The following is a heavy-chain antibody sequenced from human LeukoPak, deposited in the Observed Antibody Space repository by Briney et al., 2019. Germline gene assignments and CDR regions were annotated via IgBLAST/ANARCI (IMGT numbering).Heavy chain of an antibody. CDR1: GGSINSGSYY. V-gene: IGHV4-61*09. CDR3: VISHTTPAFDI. D-gene: IGHD1-26*01. J-gene: IGHJ3*02. Sequence: SQTLSLTCTVSGGSINSGSYYWNWIRQSAGKGLEWIGHIHTTGTTNCNPSLKSRVTTSLDTSKNQFSLKLSSVTAADTAVYYCVISHTTPAFDIWGQGTLVIVS. CDR2: IHTTGTT.